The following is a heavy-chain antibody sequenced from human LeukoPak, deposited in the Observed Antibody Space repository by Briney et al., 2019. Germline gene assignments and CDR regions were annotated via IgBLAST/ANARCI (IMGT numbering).Heavy chain of an antibody. D-gene: IGHD3-10*01. CDR1: GFSFSTYN. Sequence: GGSLRLSCAASGFSFSTYNINWVRRAPGKGLEWVSAISSSSSYIYNADSVKGRFTISRDNAKNSLYLQMNSLRAEDTAVYYCARDGWRGGAGSGSQQYFFDYWGQGTLVTASS. CDR2: ISSSSSYI. J-gene: IGHJ4*02. CDR3: ARDGWRGGAGSGSQQYFFDY. V-gene: IGHV3-21*01.